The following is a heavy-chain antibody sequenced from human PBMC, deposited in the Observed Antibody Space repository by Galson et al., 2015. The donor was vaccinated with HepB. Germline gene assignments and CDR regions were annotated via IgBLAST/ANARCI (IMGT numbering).Heavy chain of an antibody. V-gene: IGHV3-23*01. CDR3: AKDVYYDSSGFRTLDY. CDR1: GFTFSSYA. CDR2: ISGSGGST. J-gene: IGHJ4*02. D-gene: IGHD3-22*01. Sequence: SLRLSCAASGFTFSSYAMSWVRQAPGKGLEWVSAISGSGGSTYYADSVKGRFTISRDNSKNTLYLQMNSLRAEDTAVYYCAKDVYYDSSGFRTLDYWGQGTLVTVSS.